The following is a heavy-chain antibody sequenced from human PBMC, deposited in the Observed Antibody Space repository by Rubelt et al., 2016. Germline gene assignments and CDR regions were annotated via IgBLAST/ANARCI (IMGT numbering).Heavy chain of an antibody. V-gene: IGHV1-24*01. CDR1: GYTLTELS. D-gene: IGHD2-15*01. J-gene: IGHJ4*02. Sequence: QVQLVQSGAEVKKPGASVKVSCKVSGYTLTELSMHWVRQAPGKGLEWMGGFDPEDGETIYAQKVQGRVTMTEDTSTDTADMELSSLRSEDTAVYYCATGIIRLKPFDYWGQGTLVTVSS. CDR3: ATGIIRLKPFDY. CDR2: FDPEDGET.